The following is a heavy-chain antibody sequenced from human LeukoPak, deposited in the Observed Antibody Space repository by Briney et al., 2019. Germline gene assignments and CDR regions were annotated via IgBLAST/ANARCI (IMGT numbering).Heavy chain of an antibody. D-gene: IGHD6-6*01. CDR1: GFTFSNAW. J-gene: IGHJ6*03. V-gene: IGHV3-15*01. Sequence: GGSLRLSCAASGFTFSNAWMSWVRQPPGKGREWVGRSKSKTDGGTTDYAAPVKGRFTISSDDSKNKMYLQMNSLKTEDTAVYYCITGIKLELVYYYYYYMDVWGKGTTVTVSS. CDR3: ITGIKLELVYYYYYYMDV. CDR2: SKSKTDGGTT.